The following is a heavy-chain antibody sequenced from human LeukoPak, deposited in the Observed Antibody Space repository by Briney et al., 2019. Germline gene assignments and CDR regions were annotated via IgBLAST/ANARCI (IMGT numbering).Heavy chain of an antibody. CDR1: GYTFTSYA. D-gene: IGHD3-10*01. Sequence: ASVKVSCKASGYTFTSYAMHWVRQAPGQRLEWMGWINAGNGNTKYSQKFQGRVTITRDTSASTAYMELSSLRSEDTAVYYCARRFGPETADYFDYWGQGTLVTVSS. CDR2: INAGNGNT. V-gene: IGHV1-3*01. CDR3: ARRFGPETADYFDY. J-gene: IGHJ4*02.